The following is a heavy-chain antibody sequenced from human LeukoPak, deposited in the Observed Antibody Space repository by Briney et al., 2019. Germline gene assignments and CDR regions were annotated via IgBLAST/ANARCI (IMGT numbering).Heavy chain of an antibody. D-gene: IGHD2/OR15-2a*01. J-gene: IGHJ4*02. CDR1: GFTLYRFA. CDR3: ARRLIVAQGFEY. Sequence: GGSPRLLCSGAGFTLYRFAEMWGRQAPGKGLEWVAAISTSGDSTYHADSVKGRFTISRDNSKNTLFLQMDSLRAEDTALYYCARRLIVAQGFEYCGEGTLVTVSS. V-gene: IGHV3-23*01. CDR2: ISTSGDST.